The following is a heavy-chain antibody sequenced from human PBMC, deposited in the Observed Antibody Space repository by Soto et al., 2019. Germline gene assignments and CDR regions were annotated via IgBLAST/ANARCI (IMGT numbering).Heavy chain of an antibody. J-gene: IGHJ4*02. V-gene: IGHV4-59*01. CDR2: IYYTGST. CDR3: TRVGGYYGDYPNFDY. Sequence: SETLSLTCTVSGSSISPFYWSWIRQPPGKGLEWIGYIYYTGSTKYNPSLKSRVTSSLGTSRNQLSLKLSSVTAADTAVYYCTRVGGYYGDYPNFDYWGPGTLVTV. CDR1: GSSISPFY. D-gene: IGHD4-17*01.